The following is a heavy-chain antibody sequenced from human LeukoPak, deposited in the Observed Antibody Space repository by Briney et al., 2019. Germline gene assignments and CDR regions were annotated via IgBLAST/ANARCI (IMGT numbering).Heavy chain of an antibody. Sequence: GGSLRLSCAASGFTFSSYAMNWVRQAPGKGLEWVSYINHDAKFIYYADSVKGRFTISRDNARNSLYLQMNSLRDEDTAVYYCARDNDWAFHYWGQGTLVTVSS. J-gene: IGHJ4*02. CDR3: ARDNDWAFHY. D-gene: IGHD3-9*01. CDR2: INHDAKFI. V-gene: IGHV3-48*02. CDR1: GFTFSSYA.